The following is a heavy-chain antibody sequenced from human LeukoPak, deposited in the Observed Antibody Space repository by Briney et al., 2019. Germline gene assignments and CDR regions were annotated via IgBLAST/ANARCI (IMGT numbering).Heavy chain of an antibody. CDR1: GFTFSSYW. D-gene: IGHD3-16*02. CDR2: IKQDGSDY. V-gene: IGHV3-7*01. J-gene: IGHJ4*02. CDR3: AREQTPVIHYYFDS. Sequence: GGSLGLSCAASGFTFSSYWMSWVRQAPGKGLEGVANIKQDGSDYYYVDSVKGRFTISRDNAKNSLYLQMNSLRAEDTAVYYCAREQTPVIHYYFDSWGQGTLVTVSS.